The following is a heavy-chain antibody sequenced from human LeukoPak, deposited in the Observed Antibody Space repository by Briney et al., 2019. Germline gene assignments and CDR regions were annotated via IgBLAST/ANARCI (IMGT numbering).Heavy chain of an antibody. D-gene: IGHD7-27*01. J-gene: IGHJ4*02. Sequence: GGSLRLSCAVSGFSFSPYWMHWVRQAPGKGLVWVSRINSDGSITSYADSVKGRFTISRDIAKNTLYSQMNSLRAEDTAVYYCARAPPNLGYWGQGTLVTVSS. CDR2: INSDGSIT. CDR3: ARAPPNLGY. V-gene: IGHV3-74*01. CDR1: GFSFSPYW.